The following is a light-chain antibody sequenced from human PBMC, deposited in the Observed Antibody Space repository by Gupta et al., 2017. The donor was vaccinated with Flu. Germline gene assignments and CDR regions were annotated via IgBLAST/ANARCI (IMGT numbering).Light chain of an antibody. CDR3: QQHYESPPT. V-gene: IGKV4-1*01. CDR2: MAS. Sequence: DIVMTPSPESLAVSLGERATIDCKSNQSLSYTANNKHFLAWYQQRPGQPPKLLISMASERASGVSDRFRGSGSGTHYSLTSSSLQPEDVAVYFCQQHYESPPTFGRGTRV. J-gene: IGKJ2*01. CDR1: QSLSYTANNKHF.